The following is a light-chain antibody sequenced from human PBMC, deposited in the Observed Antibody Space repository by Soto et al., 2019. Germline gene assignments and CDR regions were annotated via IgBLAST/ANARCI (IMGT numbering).Light chain of an antibody. V-gene: IGKV3D-15*01. J-gene: IGKJ5*01. CDR2: GAS. Sequence: EIVLTQSPGTLSLSPWERATLSCRASHSVSRTYLAWYQQKPGQAPRLLIFGASDRATGTPDRFSGSGSGTDFTLTISSLQAADFAVYHCQHYNNWPITFGQGTRLEIK. CDR3: QHYNNWPIT. CDR1: HSVSRTY.